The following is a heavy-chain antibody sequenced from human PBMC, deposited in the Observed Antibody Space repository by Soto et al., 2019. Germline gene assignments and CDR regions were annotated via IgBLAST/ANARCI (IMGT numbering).Heavy chain of an antibody. Sequence: SETLSLTCTVSGGSISSYYWSWIRQPPGKGLEWIGYIYYSGSTNYNPSLKSRVTISVDTSKNQFSLKLSSVTAADTAVYYCARGPGDYYEQYFQHWGQGTLVTVS. CDR3: ARGPGDYYEQYFQH. D-gene: IGHD3-22*01. CDR2: IYYSGST. J-gene: IGHJ1*01. CDR1: GGSISSYY. V-gene: IGHV4-59*01.